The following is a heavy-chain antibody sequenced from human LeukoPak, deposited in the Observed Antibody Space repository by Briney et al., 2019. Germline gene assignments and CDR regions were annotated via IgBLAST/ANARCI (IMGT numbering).Heavy chain of an antibody. D-gene: IGHD3-3*01. CDR1: GGSFSGYY. CDR2: INHSGST. V-gene: IGHV4-34*01. J-gene: IGHJ4*02. Sequence: SETLSLTCAVYGGSFSGYYWSWIRQPPGKGLEWIGEINHSGSTNYNPSLKSRVTISVDTSKNQFSLKLSSVTAADTAVYYCARGPGYDFWSGYLPRYFDYRGQGTLVTVSS. CDR3: ARGPGYDFWSGYLPRYFDY.